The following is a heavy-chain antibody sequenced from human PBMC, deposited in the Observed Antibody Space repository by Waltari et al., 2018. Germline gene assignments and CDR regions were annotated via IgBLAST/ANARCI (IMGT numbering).Heavy chain of an antibody. J-gene: IGHJ3*01. Sequence: QLQLQESGPGLVKPSETLSFTCSVSGVSITSSRHYWAWIRQPPGQGLEWIATMSYSGATYSSPSLKSRVTISIDTSKNQLSLKLGSVTAADTAIYYCATYIGASLGTAAFDVWGQGTMVTVSS. D-gene: IGHD5-12*01. V-gene: IGHV4-39*01. CDR1: GVSITSSRHY. CDR3: ATYIGASLGTAAFDV. CDR2: MSYSGAT.